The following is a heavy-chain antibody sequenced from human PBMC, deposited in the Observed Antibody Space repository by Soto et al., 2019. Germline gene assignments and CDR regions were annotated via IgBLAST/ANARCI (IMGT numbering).Heavy chain of an antibody. V-gene: IGHV1-69*13. CDR2: IIPIFGTA. Sequence: SVKVSCKASGGTFSSYAISWVRQAPGQGLEWMGGIIPIFGTANYAQKFQGRVTITADESTSTAYMELSSLRSEDTAVYYCAGYCSITRCHLTPCYSYYYGMDVLGQGTTFTVSS. J-gene: IGHJ6*02. CDR1: GGTFSSYA. D-gene: IGHD2-2*01. CDR3: AGYCSITRCHLTPCYSYYYGMDV.